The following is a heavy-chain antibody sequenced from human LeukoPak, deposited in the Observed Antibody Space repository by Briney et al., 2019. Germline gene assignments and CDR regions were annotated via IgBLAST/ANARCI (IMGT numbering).Heavy chain of an antibody. CDR3: ARTSGPWSGGDAFDI. V-gene: IGHV3-30-3*01. D-gene: IGHD3-3*01. CDR2: ISYDGSNK. Sequence: GGSLRLSCAASGFTFSSYAMHWVRQAPGKGLEWVAVISYDGSNKYYADSVKGRFTISRDNSKSTLYLQMNSLRAEDTAVYYCARTSGPWSGGDAFDIWGQGTMVTVSS. J-gene: IGHJ3*02. CDR1: GFTFSSYA.